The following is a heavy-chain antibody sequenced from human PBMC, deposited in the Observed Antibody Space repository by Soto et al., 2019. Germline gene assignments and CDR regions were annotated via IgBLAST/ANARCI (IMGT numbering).Heavy chain of an antibody. CDR3: AREERFGELPIENWFDP. CDR1: GFTFSSYG. J-gene: IGHJ5*02. V-gene: IGHV3-33*01. CDR2: IWYDGSNK. Sequence: GGSLRLSCAASGFTFSSYGMHWVRQAPGKGLEWVAVIWYDGSNKYYADSVKGRFTISRDNSKNTLYLQMNSLRAEDTAVYYCAREERFGELPIENWFDPWGQGTLVTVSS. D-gene: IGHD3-10*01.